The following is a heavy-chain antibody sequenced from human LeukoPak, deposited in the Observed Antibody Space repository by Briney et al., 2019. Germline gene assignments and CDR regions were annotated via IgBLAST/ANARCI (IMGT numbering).Heavy chain of an antibody. Sequence: PGGSLRLSCVASGFTFSTHAMNWVRLPPGKGLEWVSSISGSGDKTFYADSVKGRFSISRDISKNTVNLQMNGLRAEDTAVYYCAKVRLKGDDASGYRPFDHWGQGTLVTVSS. J-gene: IGHJ4*02. CDR1: GFTFSTHA. CDR2: ISGSGDKT. CDR3: AKVRLKGDDASGYRPFDH. V-gene: IGHV3-23*01. D-gene: IGHD5-12*01.